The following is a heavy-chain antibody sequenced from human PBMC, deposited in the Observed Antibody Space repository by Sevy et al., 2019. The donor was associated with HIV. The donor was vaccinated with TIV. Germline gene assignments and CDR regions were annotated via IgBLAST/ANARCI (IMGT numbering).Heavy chain of an antibody. Sequence: SETLSLTCTVSGGSISSYYWSWIRQPPGKGLEWIGYIYYSGSTNYNPSLKSRVTISVDTPKNQFSLKLGFVTAADTAVYYCARGFSYYYYGMDVWGQGTTVTVSS. V-gene: IGHV4-59*01. CDR3: ARGFSYYYYGMDV. CDR1: GGSISSYY. CDR2: IYYSGST. J-gene: IGHJ6*02.